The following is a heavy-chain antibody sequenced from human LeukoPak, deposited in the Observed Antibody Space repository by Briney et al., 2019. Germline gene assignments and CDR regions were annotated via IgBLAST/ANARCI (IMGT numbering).Heavy chain of an antibody. J-gene: IGHJ6*03. CDR2: IRSKANSYAT. Sequence: GGSLRLSCAASGFTFSGSAMHWVRQASGKGLEWVGRIRSKANSYATAYAASVKGRFTISRDDSKNTAYLQMNSLKTEDTAVYYCTRQAALGYYPTYYYYYMDVWGKGTTVTVSS. CDR3: TRQAALGYYPTYYYYYMDV. CDR1: GFTFSGSA. D-gene: IGHD3-22*01. V-gene: IGHV3-73*01.